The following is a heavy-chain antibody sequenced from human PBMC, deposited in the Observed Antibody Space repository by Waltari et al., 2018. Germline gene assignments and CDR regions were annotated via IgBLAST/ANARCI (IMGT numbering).Heavy chain of an antibody. CDR2: IYHGGST. J-gene: IGHJ4*02. D-gene: IGHD6-19*01. CDR3: ASTTKQWLDLDY. CDR1: GYSISSGYY. V-gene: IGHV4-38-2*01. Sequence: QVQLQESGPGLVKPSETLSLTCAVSGYSISSGYYWGWIRQPPGKGLEWIGSIYHGGSTYYNPSLKSRVTISVATSKNQFSLKLSAVTAADTAVYYCASTTKQWLDLDYWGQGTLVTVSS.